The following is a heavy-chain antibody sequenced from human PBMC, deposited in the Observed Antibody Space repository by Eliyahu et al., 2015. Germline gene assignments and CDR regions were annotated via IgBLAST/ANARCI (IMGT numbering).Heavy chain of an antibody. CDR3: AKDSRTYYYGSGSYLNWFDP. CDR1: GFTFXXYA. V-gene: IGHV3-9*01. J-gene: IGHJ5*02. CDR2: ISWNSGSI. D-gene: IGHD3-10*01. Sequence: EVQLVESGGGLVQPGRSLRLSCAASGFTFXXYAXPWVRQAPGKGLEWVSGISWNSGSIGYADSVKGRFTISRDNAKNSLYLQMNSLRAEDTALYYCAKDSRTYYYGSGSYLNWFDPWGQGTLVTVSS.